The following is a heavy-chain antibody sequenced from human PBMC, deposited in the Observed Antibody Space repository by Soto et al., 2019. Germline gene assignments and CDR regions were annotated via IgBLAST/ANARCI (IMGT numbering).Heavy chain of an antibody. J-gene: IGHJ6*02. CDR2: IYPRDSDT. V-gene: IGHV5-51*01. CDR3: ARFSPSEDLPYYSGMDV. D-gene: IGHD2-15*01. Sequence: GESLKISCQGSGFTFAIYWISWVRQMPGNGLAWMGVIYPRDSDTRYSPSFQGQVTISADKSISTAYLQWSSLQASDTAVSYCARFSPSEDLPYYSGMDVWGQGPTVTVSS. CDR1: GFTFAIYW.